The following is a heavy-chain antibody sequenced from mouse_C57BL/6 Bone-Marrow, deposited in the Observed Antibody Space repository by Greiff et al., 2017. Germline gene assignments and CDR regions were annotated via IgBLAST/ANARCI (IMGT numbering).Heavy chain of an antibody. D-gene: IGHD1-1*01. J-gene: IGHJ1*03. CDR3: ALSSHWYFDV. Sequence: EVHLVESGAELVKPGASVKLSCTASGFNIKDYYMHWVKQRTEQGLEWIGRIDPEDGETKYAPKFQGKATLTADTSSNTAYLQLSSLTSEDTAVYYWALSSHWYFDVWGTGTTVTVSS. V-gene: IGHV14-2*01. CDR1: GFNIKDYY. CDR2: IDPEDGET.